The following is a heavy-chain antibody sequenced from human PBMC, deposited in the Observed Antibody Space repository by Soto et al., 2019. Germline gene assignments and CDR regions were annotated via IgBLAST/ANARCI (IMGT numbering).Heavy chain of an antibody. CDR3: ARVVIGYCSSTSCPGDY. V-gene: IGHV5-51*01. D-gene: IGHD2-2*01. CDR1: GYSFNNYW. Sequence: ESLKISCKGSGYSFNNYWIGWVRQMPGKGLEWMGIIFPGDSTTKYSPSFQGQVTLSADKSTSTASLQWSSLRASDTAVFYCARVVIGYCSSTSCPGDYWGQGTLVTVSS. J-gene: IGHJ4*02. CDR2: IFPGDSTT.